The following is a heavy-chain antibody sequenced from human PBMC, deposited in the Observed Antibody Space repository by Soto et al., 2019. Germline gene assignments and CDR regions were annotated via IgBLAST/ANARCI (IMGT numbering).Heavy chain of an antibody. CDR1: GFTFSSYW. J-gene: IGHJ4*02. CDR3: ARGRGAAADYFDF. Sequence: PGGSLRLSCAASGFTFSSYWMHWVRQAPGKGLVWVSRINSDGSSTSYADSVKGRFTISRDNAKNTLYLQMNSLRAEDTAVYYCARGRGAAADYFDFWGQGTLVTSPQ. CDR2: INSDGSST. V-gene: IGHV3-74*01. D-gene: IGHD6-13*01.